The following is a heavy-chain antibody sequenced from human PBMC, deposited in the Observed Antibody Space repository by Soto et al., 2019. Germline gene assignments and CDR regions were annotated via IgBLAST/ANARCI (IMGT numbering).Heavy chain of an antibody. D-gene: IGHD6-13*01. CDR1: EGTFNSYA. V-gene: IGHV1-69*01. Sequence: QAQLVQSGAEVRKPGSSVKLSCKASEGTFNSYAIAWVRQAPGQGLEWMGGISPYYNTLNYAQKFQDRVTITADDSTNTVYMELSSLRSDDTAVYFCASGASRWYPYFFDSGAQGNLVTVSS. J-gene: IGHJ4*02. CDR2: ISPYYNTL. CDR3: ASGASRWYPYFFDS.